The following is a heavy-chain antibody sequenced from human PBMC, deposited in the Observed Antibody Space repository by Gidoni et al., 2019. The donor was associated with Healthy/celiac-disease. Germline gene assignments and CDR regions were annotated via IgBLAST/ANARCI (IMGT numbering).Heavy chain of an antibody. V-gene: IGHV4-39*01. J-gene: IGHJ5*02. Sequence: STYYNPSLKSRVTISVDTSKNQFSLKLSSVTAADTAVYYCARHSEWLHWFDPWGQGTLVTVSS. D-gene: IGHD3-3*01. CDR3: ARHSEWLHWFDP. CDR2: ST.